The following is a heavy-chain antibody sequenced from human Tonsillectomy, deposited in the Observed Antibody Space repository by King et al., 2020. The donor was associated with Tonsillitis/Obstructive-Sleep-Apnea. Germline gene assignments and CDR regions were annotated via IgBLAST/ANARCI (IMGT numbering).Heavy chain of an antibody. V-gene: IGHV1-18*01. J-gene: IGHJ5*02. CDR2: ISTYNGST. D-gene: IGHD4-17*01. CDR1: GYNFINYG. CDR3: ARDDYGDYWFDP. Sequence: VQLVESGAEVKKPGASVKVSCKASGYNFINYGISWVRQAPGQGLEWMGWISTYNGSTNYAQKLQGRVMMTTDTSTSTTYMGLRSLRSDDTAVYYCARDDYGDYWFDPWGQGTLVTVSS.